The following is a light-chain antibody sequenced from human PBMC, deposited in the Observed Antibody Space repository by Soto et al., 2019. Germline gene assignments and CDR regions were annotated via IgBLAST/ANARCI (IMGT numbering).Light chain of an antibody. V-gene: IGLV1-44*01. J-gene: IGLJ3*02. CDR1: SSNIGSNT. CDR3: ATWDDSLNAWV. Sequence: QSVLTQPPSASGTPGQRVTISCSGSSSNIGSNTVNWYQQLPGTAPKLLIYSDNQRTSGVPDRFSGSKSGTSASLAISGLRSEDEADYYCATWDDSLNAWVFGGGTKLTVL. CDR2: SDN.